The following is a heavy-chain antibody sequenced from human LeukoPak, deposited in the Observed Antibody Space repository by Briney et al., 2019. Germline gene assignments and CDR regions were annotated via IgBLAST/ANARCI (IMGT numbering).Heavy chain of an antibody. D-gene: IGHD5-24*01. CDR2: INSDGSIT. J-gene: IGHJ4*02. CDR1: GFTFSSSW. V-gene: IGHV3-74*01. Sequence: GGSLRPSCAASGFTFSSSWMHWVRQAPGKGLVWVSRINSDGSITTYADSVKGRFTISRDNAKNTLYLQMSSLGVEDTAVYYCVRAIQSESDYWGQGTLVTVSS. CDR3: VRAIQSESDY.